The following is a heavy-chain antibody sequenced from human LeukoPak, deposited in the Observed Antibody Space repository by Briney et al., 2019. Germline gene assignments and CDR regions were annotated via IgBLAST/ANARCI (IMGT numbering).Heavy chain of an antibody. CDR2: IIPILGIA. CDR3: ARVSSNSRGDYFDY. J-gene: IGHJ4*02. CDR1: GGTFSSYA. Sequence: SVKVSCKASGGTFSSYAISWVRQAPGQGLEWMGRIIPILGIANYVQKFQGRVTITADKSTSTAYMELSSLRSEDTAVYYCARVSSNSRGDYFDYWGQGTLVTVSS. D-gene: IGHD4-23*01. V-gene: IGHV1-69*04.